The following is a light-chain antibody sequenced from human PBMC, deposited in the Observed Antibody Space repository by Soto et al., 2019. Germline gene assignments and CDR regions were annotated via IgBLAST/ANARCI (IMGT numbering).Light chain of an antibody. J-gene: IGLJ1*01. CDR3: SSYGGSNNYV. CDR1: SSDVGGYNY. Sequence: QSVLTQPPSASGSPGQSVTISCTGSSSDVGGYNYVSWYQLQPGKAPKLMIYEVSQRPSGVPDRFSGSKSDNTASLTVSGLQAEDEADYYCSSYGGSNNYVFGTGTKLTVL. CDR2: EVS. V-gene: IGLV2-8*01.